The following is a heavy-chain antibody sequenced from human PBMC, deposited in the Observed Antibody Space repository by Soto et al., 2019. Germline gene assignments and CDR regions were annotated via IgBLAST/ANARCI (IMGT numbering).Heavy chain of an antibody. J-gene: IGHJ6*02. Sequence: SVKVSCKASGCTVSSYAISCVRQAPGQVLEWMGGIIPIFGTANYAQKFQGRVTITADESTSTAYMELSSLRSEDTAVYYCARGYQTVVGRYYYGMDVWGQGTTVTVSS. CDR1: GCTVSSYA. D-gene: IGHD3-22*01. V-gene: IGHV1-69*13. CDR2: IIPIFGTA. CDR3: ARGYQTVVGRYYYGMDV.